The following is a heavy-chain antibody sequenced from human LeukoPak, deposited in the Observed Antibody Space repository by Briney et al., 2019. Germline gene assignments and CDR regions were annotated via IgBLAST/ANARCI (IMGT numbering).Heavy chain of an antibody. J-gene: IGHJ4*02. V-gene: IGHV5-51*01. CDR3: ARQFRDSSGYYSYYFDY. Sequence: GESLKISCKGSGLSFTTYWIGWVRQMPGRGLEWMGIIYPGDSDTRYSPSFQGQVTISADKSISTAYLQWSSLKASETAMYYCARQFRDSSGYYSYYFDYWGQGTLVTVSS. CDR2: IYPGDSDT. CDR1: GLSFTTYW. D-gene: IGHD3-22*01.